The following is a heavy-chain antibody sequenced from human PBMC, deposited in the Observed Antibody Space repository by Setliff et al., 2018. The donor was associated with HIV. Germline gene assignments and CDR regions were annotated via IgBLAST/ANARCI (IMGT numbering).Heavy chain of an antibody. J-gene: IGHJ5*02. CDR2: IIPIFGTA. D-gene: IGHD3-22*01. Sequence: GASVKVSCKASGGTFSSYAISWVRQAPGQGLEWMGGIIPIFGTANYAQKFQGRVTITADESTSTAYMELSSLGSEDTAVYYCARSDHYDSSGYSWFDPWGQGTLVTVSS. CDR1: GGTFSSYA. CDR3: ARSDHYDSSGYSWFDP. V-gene: IGHV1-69*13.